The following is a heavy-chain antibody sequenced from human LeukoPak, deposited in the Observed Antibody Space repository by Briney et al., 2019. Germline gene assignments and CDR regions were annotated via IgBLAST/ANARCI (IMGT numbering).Heavy chain of an antibody. V-gene: IGHV3-7*01. CDR3: ARDRSKSQRIAAAPFDY. D-gene: IGHD6-13*01. J-gene: IGHJ4*02. CDR1: GFSFSSYA. Sequence: GGSLRLSCATSGFSFSSYAMSWVRQAPGKGLEWVANIKQDGSEKYYVDSLKGRFTISRDNAKNSLYLQMNSLRAEDTAVYYCARDRSKSQRIAAAPFDYWGQGTLVTVSS. CDR2: IKQDGSEK.